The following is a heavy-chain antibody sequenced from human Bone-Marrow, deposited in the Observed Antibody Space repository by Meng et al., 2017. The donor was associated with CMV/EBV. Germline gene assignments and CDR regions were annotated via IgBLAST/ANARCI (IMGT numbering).Heavy chain of an antibody. V-gene: IGHV3-23*03. CDR1: GFTFSSYA. J-gene: IGHJ4*02. D-gene: IGHD6-19*01. CDR3: AKESKYSSGWPGGMDV. Sequence: GGSLRLSCAASGFTFSSYAMSWVRQAPGKGLEWVSVIYSGGSSTYYADSVKGRFTISRDNSKNTLYLQMNSLRAEDTAVYYCAKESKYSSGWPGGMDVWGQGTLVTVSS. CDR2: IYSGGSST.